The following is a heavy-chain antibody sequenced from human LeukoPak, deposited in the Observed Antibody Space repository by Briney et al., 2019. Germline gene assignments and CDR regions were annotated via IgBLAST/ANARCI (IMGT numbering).Heavy chain of an antibody. Sequence: GGSLRLSCAASGFTFSDYYMSWIRQAPGKGLEWVLYISSSGSTIYYADSVKGRFTISRDNAKNSLYLQMNSLRAEDTAVYYCAREWGAYCGGDCYSTAGNWFDPWGQGTLVTVSS. CDR3: AREWGAYCGGDCYSTAGNWFDP. CDR2: ISSSGSTI. CDR1: GFTFSDYY. D-gene: IGHD2-21*02. V-gene: IGHV3-11*01. J-gene: IGHJ5*02.